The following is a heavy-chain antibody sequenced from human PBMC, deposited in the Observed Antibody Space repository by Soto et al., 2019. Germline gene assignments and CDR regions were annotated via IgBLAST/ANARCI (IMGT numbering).Heavy chain of an antibody. Sequence: PGGSLRLSCAASGFTFSDYYMSWIRQAPGKGLEWVSYISSSSSYTNYADSVKGRFTISRDNAKNSLYLQMNSLRAEDTAVYYCARDMYSSGWYYWGQGTLVTVSS. V-gene: IGHV3-11*06. CDR3: ARDMYSSGWYY. D-gene: IGHD6-19*01. CDR1: GFTFSDYY. CDR2: ISSSSSYT. J-gene: IGHJ4*02.